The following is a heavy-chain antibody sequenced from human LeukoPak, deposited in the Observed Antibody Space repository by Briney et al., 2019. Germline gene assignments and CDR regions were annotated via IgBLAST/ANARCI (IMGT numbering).Heavy chain of an antibody. CDR2: ISHDGSDK. J-gene: IGHJ6*03. D-gene: IGHD2-15*01. V-gene: IGHV3-30*04. Sequence: GRSLRLSCEASGFTLRTYAMHWVRQAPGKGLEWVAIISHDGSDKFYADSVKGRFTISRDKSKNTLSLQMNGLRVEDTAVYYCAKVMPPGRIRFYSYYMDVWGKGTTVTAS. CDR1: GFTLRTYA. CDR3: AKVMPPGRIRFYSYYMDV.